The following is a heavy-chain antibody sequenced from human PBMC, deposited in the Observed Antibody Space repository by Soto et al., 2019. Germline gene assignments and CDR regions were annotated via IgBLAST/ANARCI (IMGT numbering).Heavy chain of an antibody. CDR3: ARGSSIAGLYYGMDV. J-gene: IGHJ6*02. CDR2: NYYSGIT. D-gene: IGHD6-6*01. V-gene: IGHV4-31*03. CDR1: GGSISSGGYY. Sequence: QVQLQESGPGLVKPSQTLSLTCTVSGGSISSGGYYWTWIRQHPGKGLEWIGYNYYSGITYYNPSLKSRVTISLDKSKNPFALTLSSGTAADTAVYYCARGSSIAGLYYGMDVWGQGTTVTVSS.